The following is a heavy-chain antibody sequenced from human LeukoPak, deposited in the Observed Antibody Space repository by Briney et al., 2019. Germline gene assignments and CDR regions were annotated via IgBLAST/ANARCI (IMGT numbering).Heavy chain of an antibody. J-gene: IGHJ4*02. CDR1: GFTFSSYA. CDR2: ISCDGSNK. D-gene: IGHD6-19*01. Sequence: GRSLRLSCAASGFTFSSYAMHWVRQAPGKGLEWVAVISCDGSNKYYADSVKGRFTISRDNSKNTLYLQMNSLRAEDTAVYYCARDSSGPFDYWGQGTLVTVSS. CDR3: ARDSSGPFDY. V-gene: IGHV3-30*04.